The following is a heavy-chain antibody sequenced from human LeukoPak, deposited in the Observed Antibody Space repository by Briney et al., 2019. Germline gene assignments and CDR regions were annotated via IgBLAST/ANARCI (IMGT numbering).Heavy chain of an antibody. CDR1: GFSLRISGVG. J-gene: IGHJ4*02. Sequence: SGPTLVNPTQTLTLTCTFSGFSLRISGVGVGWIRQPPGKALEWLALIYWNDDKRYSPSLKSRLTITKDTPKNQVVLTMTNMDPVDTVTYYCAHRYGDQNLFDYWGQGTLVTVSS. CDR3: AHRYGDQNLFDY. CDR2: IYWNDDK. D-gene: IGHD4-17*01. V-gene: IGHV2-5*01.